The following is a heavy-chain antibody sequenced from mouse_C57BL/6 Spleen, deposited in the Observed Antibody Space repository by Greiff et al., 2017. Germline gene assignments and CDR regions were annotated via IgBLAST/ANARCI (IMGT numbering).Heavy chain of an antibody. CDR1: GFTFSDYY. Sequence: EVMLVESEGGLVQPGSSMKLSCTASGFTFSDYYMAWVRQVPEKGLEWVANINYDGSSTYYLDSLKSRFIISRDNAKNILYLQMSSLKSEDTATYYCARDMPYWYFDVWGTGTTVTVSS. CDR2: INYDGSST. CDR3: ARDMPYWYFDV. J-gene: IGHJ1*03. V-gene: IGHV5-16*01. D-gene: IGHD6-5*01.